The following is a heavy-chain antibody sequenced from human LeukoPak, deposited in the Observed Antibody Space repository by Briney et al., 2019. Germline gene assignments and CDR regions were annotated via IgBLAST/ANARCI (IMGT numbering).Heavy chain of an antibody. CDR1: GFTFDVYA. D-gene: IGHD6-6*01. CDR3: AKDYSSSSSFFDY. J-gene: IGHJ4*02. CDR2: MSWNSGSI. V-gene: IGHV3-9*03. Sequence: GGSLSLSCAPSGFTFDVYAMHWVRPAPGRGLGWVSGMSWNSGSIGYADSVKGRLTISRDNAKNSLYLQMDSLRAEDMALYYCAKDYSSSSSFFDYRGEGTLLTVSS.